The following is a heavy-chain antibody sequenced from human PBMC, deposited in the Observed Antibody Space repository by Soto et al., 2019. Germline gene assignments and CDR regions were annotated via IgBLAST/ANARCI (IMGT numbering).Heavy chain of an antibody. J-gene: IGHJ5*02. V-gene: IGHV4-4*02. Sequence: PSETLSLTCAVSGVSISSGNWWTWVRQTPQRGLEYIGEIFHDGTANYYPSFESRVTISVDTSKNQFSLKLSSVTAADTAVYYCAREQIAARPAGSWFDPWGQGTLVTVSS. CDR1: GVSISSGNW. CDR3: AREQIAARPAGSWFDP. CDR2: IFHDGTA. D-gene: IGHD6-6*01.